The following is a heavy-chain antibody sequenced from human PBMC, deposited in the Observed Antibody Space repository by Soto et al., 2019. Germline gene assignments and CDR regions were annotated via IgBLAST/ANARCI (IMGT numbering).Heavy chain of an antibody. Sequence: SETLSLTCTVSGGSISSYYWSWIRQPPGKGLEWIGYIYYSGSTNYNPSLKGRVTISVDTSKNQFSLKLSSVTAADTAVYYCARGSERTYYDILTGYYTYPNTFDYWGQGTLVTVSS. CDR1: GGSISSYY. J-gene: IGHJ4*02. V-gene: IGHV4-59*01. CDR3: ARGSERTYYDILTGYYTYPNTFDY. CDR2: IYYSGST. D-gene: IGHD3-9*01.